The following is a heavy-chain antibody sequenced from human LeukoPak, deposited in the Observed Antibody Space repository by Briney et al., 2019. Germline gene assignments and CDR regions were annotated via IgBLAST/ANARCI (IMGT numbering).Heavy chain of an antibody. V-gene: IGHV4-39*07. D-gene: IGHD3-22*01. CDR2: LYKSGTA. J-gene: IGHJ4*02. Sequence: SETLSLTCTVSGGSISSGSYYWGWIRQPPGKGLEWIGSLYKSGTAYYIPSLKSRVTISVDTSKNQFSLKLSSVTAADTAVYYCARYHYYDSSGNKYYFDYWGQGTLVTVSS. CDR1: GGSISSGSYY. CDR3: ARYHYYDSSGNKYYFDY.